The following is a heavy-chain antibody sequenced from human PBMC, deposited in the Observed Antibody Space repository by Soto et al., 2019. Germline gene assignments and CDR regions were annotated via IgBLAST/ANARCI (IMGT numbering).Heavy chain of an antibody. CDR1: GYTFTGYY. J-gene: IGHJ4*02. CDR3: ARLGAGNDFWSGPFDY. D-gene: IGHD3-3*01. V-gene: IGHV1-2*02. CDR2: INPNSGGT. Sequence: ASVKVSCKASGYTFTGYYMHWVRQAPGQGLEWMGWINPNSGGTNYAQKFQGRVTMTRDTSISTAYMELSRLRSDDTAVYYCARLGAGNDFWSGPFDYWGQGTLVTV.